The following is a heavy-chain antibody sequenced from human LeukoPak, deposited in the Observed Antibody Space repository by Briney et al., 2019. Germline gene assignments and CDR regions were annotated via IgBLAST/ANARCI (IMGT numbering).Heavy chain of an antibody. Sequence: GKSLRPSCAASGFTFSNSAMHWVRQAPGKGLEWVAVMPFDGSNKHYVDSVKGRFTVSRANSENTLYLEMNSRRAQDTGGYYGAGEMGSGWAEFDCWGQGNLVTVSS. D-gene: IGHD6-19*01. CDR2: MPFDGSNK. CDR3: AGEMGSGWAEFDC. CDR1: GFTFSNSA. V-gene: IGHV3-30*04. J-gene: IGHJ4*02.